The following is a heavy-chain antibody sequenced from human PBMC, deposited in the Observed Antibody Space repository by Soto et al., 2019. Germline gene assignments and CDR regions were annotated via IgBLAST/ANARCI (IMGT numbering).Heavy chain of an antibody. CDR3: TRAPRSHYGMDV. Sequence: SQTLSLTCAISGDSVSSNDATWDWIRQSPSRGLEWLGRTYYRSKWYNDYAVSVKSRITINPDTSKNQFSLQLNSVTPEDTAVYYCTRAPRSHYGMDVWGQGTTVTVSS. CDR2: TYYRSKWYN. J-gene: IGHJ6*02. CDR1: GDSVSSNDAT. V-gene: IGHV6-1*01.